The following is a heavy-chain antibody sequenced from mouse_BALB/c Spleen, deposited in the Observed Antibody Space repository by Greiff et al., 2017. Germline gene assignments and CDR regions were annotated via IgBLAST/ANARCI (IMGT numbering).Heavy chain of an antibody. D-gene: IGHD2-4*01. J-gene: IGHJ3*01. CDR2: INPGSGGT. CDR1: GYAFTNYL. CDR3: ARRYCDYDGFAY. Sequence: QVQLKESGAELVRPGTSVKVSCKASGYAFTNYLIEWVKQRPGQGLEWIGVINPGSGGTNYNEKFKGKATLTADKSSSTAYMQLSSLTSDDSAVYFCARRYCDYDGFAYWGQGTLVTVSA. V-gene: IGHV1-54*01.